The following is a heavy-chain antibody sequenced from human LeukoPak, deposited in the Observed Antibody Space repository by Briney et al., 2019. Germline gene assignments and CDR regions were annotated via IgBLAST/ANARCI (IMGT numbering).Heavy chain of an antibody. D-gene: IGHD3-22*01. CDR2: IDPSDSYT. CDR3: VLGSGYYLSSSPDAFDI. CDR1: GYSFTSYW. Sequence: NHGESLQISCQGSGYSFTSYWISWVRQMPGKGLEWMGRIDPSDSYTNYSPSFQGHVTISADKSISTAYLQWSSLEASNTAMYYCVLGSGYYLSSSPDAFDIWGQGTMVTVSS. V-gene: IGHV5-10-1*01. J-gene: IGHJ3*02.